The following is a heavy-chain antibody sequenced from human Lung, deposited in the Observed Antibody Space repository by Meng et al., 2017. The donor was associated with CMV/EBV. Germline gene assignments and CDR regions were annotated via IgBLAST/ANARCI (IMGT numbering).Heavy chain of an antibody. CDR3: ARAVADTANFDY. J-gene: IGHJ4*02. V-gene: IGHV4-4*07. CDR1: GDSMNNYY. Sequence: QVLLQGEGPGLGKSSGTLSLTCTASGDSMNNYYWSWIRQSAGKGLEWIGRISTSGSIHDNPSLTSRVTLSVDTSKKQSSLQLSSVTAADTAVYYCARAVADTANFDYWGQGTLVTVSS. CDR2: ISTSGSI. D-gene: IGHD6-19*01.